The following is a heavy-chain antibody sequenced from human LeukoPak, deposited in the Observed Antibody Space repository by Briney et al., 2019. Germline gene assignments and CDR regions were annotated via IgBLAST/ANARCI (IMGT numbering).Heavy chain of an antibody. CDR2: IYYIGST. D-gene: IGHD1-26*01. Sequence: SETLSLTCAVYSGSFSGYYWGWIRQPPGKGLEWIGSIYYIGSTYYNPSLKSRVTISVDTSKNQFSLKLRSVTAADTAVYYCARHVNSNGSPSDYWGQGTLVTVSS. J-gene: IGHJ4*02. V-gene: IGHV4-39*01. CDR1: SGSFSGYY. CDR3: ARHVNSNGSPSDY.